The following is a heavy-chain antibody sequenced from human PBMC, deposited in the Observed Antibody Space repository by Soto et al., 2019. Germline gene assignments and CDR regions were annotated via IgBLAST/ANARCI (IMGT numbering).Heavy chain of an antibody. Sequence: EVQLVESGGGLVQPGGSLRLSCAASGFTFSSYDMHWVRQATGKGLEWVSAIGTAGDTYYPGSVKGRFTISRENAKNSLYLQMNSLGAGDTAVYYCARGTATYYYGSGSVDYWGQGTLVTVSS. CDR2: IGTAGDT. CDR3: ARGTATYYYGSGSVDY. J-gene: IGHJ4*02. V-gene: IGHV3-13*04. D-gene: IGHD3-10*01. CDR1: GFTFSSYD.